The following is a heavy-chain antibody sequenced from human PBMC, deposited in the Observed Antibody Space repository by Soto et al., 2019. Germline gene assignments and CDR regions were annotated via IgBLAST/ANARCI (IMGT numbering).Heavy chain of an antibody. CDR1: GGSISSSSYY. J-gene: IGHJ3*02. CDR2: IYYSGTT. V-gene: IGHV4-39*01. Sequence: QLHLQESGPGLVKPSETLSLTCTVSGGSISSSSYYWGWIRQPPGKGLEWIGSIYYSGTTYCSPSLKSRTTRSVYTSKNQFSLKLSSLTAADTAVYYCARHLRGSVHAFDIWGQGTMVTVSS. D-gene: IGHD3-10*01. CDR3: ARHLRGSVHAFDI.